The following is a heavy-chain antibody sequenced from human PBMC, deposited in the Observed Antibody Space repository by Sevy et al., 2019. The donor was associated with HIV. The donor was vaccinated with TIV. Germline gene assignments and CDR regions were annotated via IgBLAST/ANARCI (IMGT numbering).Heavy chain of an antibody. Sequence: GGSLRLSCAASGFTSSSYAMSWVRQAPGRGLEWVSAISGSGGSTYYADSVKGRFTISRDNSKNTLYLQMNSLRAEDTAVYYCAKRAAVLEWTQSYFDYWGQGTLVTVSS. J-gene: IGHJ4*02. CDR3: AKRAAVLEWTQSYFDY. D-gene: IGHD3-3*01. CDR1: GFTSSSYA. CDR2: ISGSGGST. V-gene: IGHV3-23*01.